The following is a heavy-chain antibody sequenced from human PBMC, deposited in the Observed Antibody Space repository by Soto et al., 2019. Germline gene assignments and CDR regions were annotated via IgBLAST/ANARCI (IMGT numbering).Heavy chain of an antibody. CDR3: ARGGFCSAYSPWYSDL. CDR2: MYDSGST. V-gene: IGHV4-61*01. D-gene: IGHD3-3*01. CDR1: GGSVSSGSYY. Sequence: PSETLSLTCTVSGGSVSSGSYYWSWIRQPPGKGLEWIGYMYDSGSTNYNPSLKSRVTISVDTSKNQFSLKLSSVTAADTAMYYCARGGFCSAYSPWYSDLWGR. J-gene: IGHJ2*01.